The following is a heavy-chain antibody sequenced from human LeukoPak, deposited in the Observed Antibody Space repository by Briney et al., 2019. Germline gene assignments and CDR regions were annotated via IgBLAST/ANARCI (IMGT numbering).Heavy chain of an antibody. Sequence: SGGSLRLSCTASGYIFSRYSMNWVRQAPGRGLEWVAYIAYTGTIHYADSVRGRFVISRDNAKNSLYLQMNSLRADSTAVYYCARDPHSLDYWGQGTRVTVSS. CDR1: GYIFSRYS. V-gene: IGHV3-48*01. J-gene: IGHJ4*02. CDR3: ARDPHSLDY. CDR2: IAYTGTI.